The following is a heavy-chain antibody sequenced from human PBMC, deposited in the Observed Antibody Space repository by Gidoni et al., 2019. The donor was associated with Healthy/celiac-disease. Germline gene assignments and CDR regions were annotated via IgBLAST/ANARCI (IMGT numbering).Heavy chain of an antibody. CDR3: ARDNYDVWSGYYTGIDY. J-gene: IGHJ4*02. V-gene: IGHV4-61*02. CDR1: GGSIRSGSYY. Sequence: QVQLQESGPGLVKPSQTLSLTCTVSGGSIRSGSYYWSWFRPPAGKGLGWIGRISTSGSTNYYPCLKSRVTMSVDTSKNQFSLTLSSVTAADAAVYYCARDNYDVWSGYYTGIDYWGQGTLVTVSS. CDR2: ISTSGST. D-gene: IGHD3-3*01.